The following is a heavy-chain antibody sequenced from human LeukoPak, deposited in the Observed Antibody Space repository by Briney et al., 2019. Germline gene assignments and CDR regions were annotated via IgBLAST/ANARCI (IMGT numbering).Heavy chain of an antibody. CDR2: INSDGSST. D-gene: IGHD5-12*01. CDR1: GFTFSSYW. CDR3: ARGYDYDYYYYGMDV. Sequence: GGSLRLSCAASGFTFSSYWMHWVRQAPGKGLVWVSRINSDGSSTSYADSVKGRFTISRDNAKNTLYLQMNSLRAEDTAVYYCARGYDYDYYYYGMDVWGQGTTVTVSS. J-gene: IGHJ6*02. V-gene: IGHV3-74*01.